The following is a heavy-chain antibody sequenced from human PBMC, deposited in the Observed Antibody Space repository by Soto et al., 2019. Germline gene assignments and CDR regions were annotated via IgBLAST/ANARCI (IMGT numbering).Heavy chain of an antibody. CDR3: ARHVEQQLVVDV. D-gene: IGHD6-13*01. Sequence: QLQLQESGPGLVKPSETLSLTCTVSGGSISSSSYYWGWIRQPPGKGLEWIGSIYYSGSTYYNPSLKSRVTISVDTSKNQFSLKLSSVTAADTAVYYCARHVEQQLVVDVWGQGTTVTVSS. J-gene: IGHJ6*02. V-gene: IGHV4-39*01. CDR2: IYYSGST. CDR1: GGSISSSSYY.